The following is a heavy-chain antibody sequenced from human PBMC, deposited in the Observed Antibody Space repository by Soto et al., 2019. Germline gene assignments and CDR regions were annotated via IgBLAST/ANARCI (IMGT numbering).Heavy chain of an antibody. J-gene: IGHJ4*02. V-gene: IGHV4-61*01. CDR3: VRSVAVPGAHIDY. CDR2: VYYTGST. D-gene: IGHD6-19*01. Sequence: PSETLSLTCTVSGASVSSASYYWSWIRQSPGKGLEWLGYVYYTGSTNYSPSLRSRVRISIDTSKNEFSLRLGSVTAADTAVYFCVRSVAVPGAHIDYWGQGTQVTVSS. CDR1: GASVSSASYY.